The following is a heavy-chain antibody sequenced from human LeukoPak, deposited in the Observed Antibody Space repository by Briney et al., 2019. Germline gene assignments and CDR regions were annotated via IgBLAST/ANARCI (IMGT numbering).Heavy chain of an antibody. CDR2: INHSGST. D-gene: IGHD2-15*01. CDR1: GGSISSGDYY. CDR3: ARGRVVVVVGRRFDP. J-gene: IGHJ5*02. V-gene: IGHV4-34*01. Sequence: SETLSLTCPVSGGSISSGDYYWSWIRQPPGKGLEWIGEINHSGSTNYNPSLKSRVTVSVDTSKNQFSLKLSSVTAADTAVYYCARGRVVVVVGRRFDPWGQGTLVTVSS.